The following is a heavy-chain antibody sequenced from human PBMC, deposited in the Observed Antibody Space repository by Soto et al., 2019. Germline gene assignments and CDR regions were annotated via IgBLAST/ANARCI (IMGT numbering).Heavy chain of an antibody. J-gene: IGHJ4*02. D-gene: IGHD4-17*01. CDR2: IYWDDDE. V-gene: IGHV2-5*02. CDR1: GYSISSGYYW. Sequence: TLSLTCAVSGYSISSGYYWGWIRQPRGKALEWLALIYWDDDERYSPSLQSRLTITKDTSKNQVGLTMTNMDPVDTATYYCAHMTTVTTFDCWGPGTLVTVSS. CDR3: AHMTTVTTFDC.